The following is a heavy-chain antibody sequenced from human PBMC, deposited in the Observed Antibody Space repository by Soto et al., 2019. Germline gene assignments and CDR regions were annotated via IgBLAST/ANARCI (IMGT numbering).Heavy chain of an antibody. J-gene: IGHJ4*02. D-gene: IGHD6-25*01. CDR2: IIPILGIA. Sequence: SVKVSCKASGGTFSSYTISWVRQAPGQGLEWMGRIIPILGIANYAQKFQGRVTITADKSTSTAYMELSSLRSEDTAMYYCARLPLAAAYSDANSWGQGTLVTVSS. CDR3: ARLPLAAAYSDANS. CDR1: GGTFSSYT. V-gene: IGHV1-69*02.